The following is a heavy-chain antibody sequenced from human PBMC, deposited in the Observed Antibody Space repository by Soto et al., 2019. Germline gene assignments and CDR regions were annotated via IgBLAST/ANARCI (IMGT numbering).Heavy chain of an antibody. Sequence: TLSLTWDVSGDSLNSGAYYWTWIRQSPGRGLEWIGHIYHTGSTNYNPSLRSRLTISLDTSKNHFSLTLRSVNAVDTGVYYCARSWGGDGYYHWGQGTLVTVSS. D-gene: IGHD1-26*01. V-gene: IGHV4-30-4*07. CDR2: IYHTGST. CDR3: ARSWGGDGYYH. CDR1: GDSLNSGAYY. J-gene: IGHJ4*02.